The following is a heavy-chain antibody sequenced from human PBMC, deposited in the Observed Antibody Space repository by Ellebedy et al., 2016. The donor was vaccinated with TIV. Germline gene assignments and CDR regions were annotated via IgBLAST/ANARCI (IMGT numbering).Heavy chain of an antibody. D-gene: IGHD1-1*01. V-gene: IGHV3-74*01. Sequence: GGSLRLSXTASGYPFSNYWMHWVRQAPGEGLVWVSRINEDGSTTSYADSVKGRFTISRDDARNSVFLQMNGLRDEDTAVYYCARDYNWAFDYWGQGTLVTVSS. CDR2: INEDGSTT. CDR1: GYPFSNYW. J-gene: IGHJ4*02. CDR3: ARDYNWAFDY.